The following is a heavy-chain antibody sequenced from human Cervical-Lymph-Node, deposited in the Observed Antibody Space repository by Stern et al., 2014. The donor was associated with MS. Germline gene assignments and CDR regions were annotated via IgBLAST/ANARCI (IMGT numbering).Heavy chain of an antibody. CDR2: ISSTENT. J-gene: IGHJ4*02. CDR3: ARRGSGWFQFDS. V-gene: IGHV4-4*07. D-gene: IGHD6-19*01. Sequence: VQLVESGPRLVKPSETLSLTCTVSGDSIKGYYWTWIRQAAGKGLEWIGRISSTENTYYNPSLESRVTMSVDTSKTQFFLNLTSVTAADTAVYYCARRGSGWFQFDSWGQGTLVTVSS. CDR1: GDSIKGYY.